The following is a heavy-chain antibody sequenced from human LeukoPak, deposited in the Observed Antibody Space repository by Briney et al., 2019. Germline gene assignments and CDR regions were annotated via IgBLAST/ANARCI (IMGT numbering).Heavy chain of an antibody. J-gene: IGHJ4*02. CDR3: AKDPVVVAATHDY. Sequence: GGSLRLSCAASEFTFSSYGMSWVRQAPGKGLEWVAAISGSGGSTYYADSVKGRFTISRDNSKNTLYLQMNSLRAEDTAVYYCAKDPVVVAATHDYWGQGTLVTVSS. CDR2: ISGSGGST. D-gene: IGHD2-15*01. CDR1: EFTFSSYG. V-gene: IGHV3-23*01.